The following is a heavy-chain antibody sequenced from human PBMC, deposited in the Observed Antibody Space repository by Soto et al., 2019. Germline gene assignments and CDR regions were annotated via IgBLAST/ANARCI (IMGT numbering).Heavy chain of an antibody. CDR1: GLAFSIYA. CDR2: VSGTGGKT. Sequence: EVQLSESGGGLAQPGWSLRLSCAASGLAFSIYAMTWCRQAPGKGLELVATVSGTGGKTYYADSVQGRFTISRDNSKNTLHLQMNSLSADDTALYYCAKARDRDYGGNSHPVDYWGQGTLVTVSS. D-gene: IGHD2-21*01. CDR3: AKARDRDYGGNSHPVDY. V-gene: IGHV3-23*01. J-gene: IGHJ4*02.